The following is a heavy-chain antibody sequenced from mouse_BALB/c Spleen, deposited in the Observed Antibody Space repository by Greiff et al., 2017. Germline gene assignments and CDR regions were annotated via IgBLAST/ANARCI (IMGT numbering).Heavy chain of an antibody. V-gene: IGHV5-6-4*01. CDR3: TREGYGSSSYAMDY. Sequence: EVQVVESGGGLVKPGGSLKLSCAASGFTFSSYTMSWVRQTPEKRLEWVATISSGGSYTYYPDSVKGRFTISRDNAKNTLYLQMSSLKSEDTAMYYCTREGYGSSSYAMDYWGQGTSVTVSS. CDR1: GFTFSSYT. D-gene: IGHD1-1*01. J-gene: IGHJ4*01. CDR2: ISSGGSYT.